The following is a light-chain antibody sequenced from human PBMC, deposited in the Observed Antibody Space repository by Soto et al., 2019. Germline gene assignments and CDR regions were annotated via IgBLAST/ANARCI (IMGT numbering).Light chain of an antibody. V-gene: IGKV1-5*03. Sequence: DIQMTQYPSTLSAAVGDRVTITCRASQSISSRLAWYQQKPGKAPKVLIYKASSLESGVPSRFSGSGSGTEFTLTISSLQPDDFATYYCQQYNSYPLTVGQGTKVEIK. CDR2: KAS. CDR1: QSISSR. J-gene: IGKJ1*01. CDR3: QQYNSYPLT.